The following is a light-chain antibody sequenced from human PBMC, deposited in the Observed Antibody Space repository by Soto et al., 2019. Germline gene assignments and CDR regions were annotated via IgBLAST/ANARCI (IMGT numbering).Light chain of an antibody. CDR2: DAS. Sequence: EIVLTHSPGTLSLSPGERATLSCRASQSLSKSHLAWYQQKPGQSPRLLIYDASSRATGIADRFSGSGSGTDFTLTISRLEPEDFAVYFCQHYDNSPPFTFGQGTKVDIK. CDR1: QSLSKSH. CDR3: QHYDNSPPFT. V-gene: IGKV3-20*01. J-gene: IGKJ2*01.